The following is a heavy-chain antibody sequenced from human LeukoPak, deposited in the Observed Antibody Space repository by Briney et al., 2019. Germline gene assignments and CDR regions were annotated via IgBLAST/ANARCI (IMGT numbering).Heavy chain of an antibody. Sequence: SETLSLTCTVSGGSFTTYYWSWIRQPAGKGLEWIGHIDSSGTTNYNPSLKSRVTISVDTSKNQFSLKLSSVTAADTAVYYCARHSGGWYSNYYYYMDVWGKGTTVTISS. D-gene: IGHD6-19*01. CDR1: GGSFTTYY. CDR3: ARHSGGWYSNYYYYMDV. J-gene: IGHJ6*03. V-gene: IGHV4-4*08. CDR2: IDSSGTT.